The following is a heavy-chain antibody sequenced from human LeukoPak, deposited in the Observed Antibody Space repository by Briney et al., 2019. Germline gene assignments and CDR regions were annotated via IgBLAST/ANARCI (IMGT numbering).Heavy chain of an antibody. CDR3: ARDYYDSSDLDY. D-gene: IGHD3-22*01. CDR1: GFTFSSYW. J-gene: IGHJ4*02. CDR2: INSDGSST. Sequence: GGSLRLSCAASGFTFSSYWMHWVRQAPGKGLVWVSHINSDGSSTSYADSVKGRFTISRDNAKNTLYLQMNSLRAEDTAVYYCARDYYDSSDLDYWGQGTLVSVSS. V-gene: IGHV3-74*01.